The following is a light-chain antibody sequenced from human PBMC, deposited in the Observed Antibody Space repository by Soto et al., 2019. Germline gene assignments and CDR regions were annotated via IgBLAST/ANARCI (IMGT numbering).Light chain of an antibody. CDR3: CSYAGTYTFV. Sequence: QSVLTQPRSVSGSPGQSVTISCTGTSSDVGGYNYVSWYQQHPGKAPKLMIYDVSKRPSGIPDRFSGSKSGNTASLTISGLQAEDASDYYFCSYAGTYTFVFGTGTKLTVL. V-gene: IGLV2-11*01. CDR2: DVS. CDR1: SSDVGGYNY. J-gene: IGLJ1*01.